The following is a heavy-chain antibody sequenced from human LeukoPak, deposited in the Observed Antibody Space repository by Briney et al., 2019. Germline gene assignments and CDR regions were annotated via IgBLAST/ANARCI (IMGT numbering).Heavy chain of an antibody. CDR1: GYDFTRYW. CDR3: ARHRDVAFDY. D-gene: IGHD5-24*01. V-gene: IGHV5-51*01. J-gene: IGHJ4*02. CDR2: IYPGDSDT. Sequence: GESLKISCKGSGYDFTRYWIGWVRQMPGKGLEWIGIIYPGDSDTKYSPSFQGQVTISGDKSISTAYLQWSSLKASDTAMYYCARHRDVAFDYWGQGTLVTVSS.